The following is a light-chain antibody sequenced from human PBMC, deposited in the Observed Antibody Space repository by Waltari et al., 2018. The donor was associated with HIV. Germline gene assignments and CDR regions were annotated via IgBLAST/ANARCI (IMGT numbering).Light chain of an antibody. CDR1: QSISTF. CDR2: DTS. Sequence: DIQLTQFPSSLSPSVADTIPITCRASQSISTFLIWYQQIPGKAPKLLIYDTSTLQGDVPSRFSGSGSGTDFTLTVSSLQPEDFATYYCQQSYRAPYTFGQGTKLEIK. CDR3: QQSYRAPYT. J-gene: IGKJ2*01. V-gene: IGKV1-39*01.